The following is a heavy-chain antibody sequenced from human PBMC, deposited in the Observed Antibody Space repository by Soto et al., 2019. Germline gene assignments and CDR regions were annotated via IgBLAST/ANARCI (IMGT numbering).Heavy chain of an antibody. J-gene: IGHJ5*02. D-gene: IGHD3-3*01. CDR2: FDPDDGKR. CDR1: GYTLSELS. Sequence: ASVKISCKVSGYTLSELSMHWVRQAPGKGLEWMGSFDPDDGKRIYSQRFQGRVNMTEDPYRDTAYMELSIRRSEDTAVYYCAFILRPLRSRQLDPWG. CDR3: AFILRPLRSRQLDP. V-gene: IGHV1-24*01.